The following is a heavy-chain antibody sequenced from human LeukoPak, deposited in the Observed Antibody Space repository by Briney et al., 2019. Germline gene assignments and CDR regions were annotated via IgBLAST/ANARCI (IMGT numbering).Heavy chain of an antibody. CDR2: INHSGST. V-gene: IGHV4-34*01. J-gene: IGHJ5*02. Sequence: SETLSLTCAVYGGSFSGYYWSWIRQPPGKGLEWIGEINHSGSTNYNPSLKSRVTISVDTSKSQFSLTLSSVTAADTAVYYCARVKGDTAMVHNWFDPWGQGTLVSVSS. CDR1: GGSFSGYY. CDR3: ARVKGDTAMVHNWFDP. D-gene: IGHD5-18*01.